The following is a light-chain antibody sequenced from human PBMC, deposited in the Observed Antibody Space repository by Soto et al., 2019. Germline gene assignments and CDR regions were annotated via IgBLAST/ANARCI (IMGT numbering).Light chain of an antibody. CDR3: MQALQTWWT. Sequence: DIVMTQSPLSLPVTPGEPASISCRSSQSLLHSNGFSYLDWYLQKPGQSPRLLIYLGSNRASGVPDRFSGSGSGTDFTLRISRVEADDVGVYYCMQALQTWWTFGQGTKVEIK. CDR1: QSLLHSNGFSY. CDR2: LGS. V-gene: IGKV2-28*01. J-gene: IGKJ1*01.